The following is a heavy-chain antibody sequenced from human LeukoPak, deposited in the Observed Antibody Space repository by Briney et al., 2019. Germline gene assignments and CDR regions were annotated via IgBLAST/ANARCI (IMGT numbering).Heavy chain of an antibody. J-gene: IGHJ5*01. Sequence: GGSLTLSCAASGFAISVIAMSWLRHPPGKELEWVFTVNPNNSTTAYKPPVRGRLSTSTVNSTNTLYLQMHTPRATDTSTYYCAKPIRGGVEVTADWFPPWGEGTLVFVS. CDR3: AKPIRGGVEVTADWFPP. CDR2: VNPNNSTT. V-gene: IGHV3-23*01. CDR1: GFAISVIA. D-gene: IGHD2-21*02.